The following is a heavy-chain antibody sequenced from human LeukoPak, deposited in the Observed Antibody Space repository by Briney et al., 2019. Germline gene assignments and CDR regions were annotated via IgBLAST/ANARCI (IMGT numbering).Heavy chain of an antibody. D-gene: IGHD4-17*01. CDR3: ARDKVTVTGNWFDS. Sequence: LRLSCAASGFTFSDYALGWVRQAPGRGLEWMGYIYYTGSTHYNPSLKSRISMSVDTSKRQFSLNLMSVTGADTAIYYCARDKVTVTGNWFDSWGQGTLVAVSS. J-gene: IGHJ5*01. V-gene: IGHV4-31*02. CDR1: GFTFSDYA. CDR2: IYYTGST.